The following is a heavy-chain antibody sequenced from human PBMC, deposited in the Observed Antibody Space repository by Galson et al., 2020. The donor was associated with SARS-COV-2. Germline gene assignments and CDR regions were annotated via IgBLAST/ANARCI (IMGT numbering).Heavy chain of an antibody. V-gene: IGHV4-30-4*08. CDR1: GGSISSDHHY. Sequence: ETSETLSLTCTVSGGSISSDHHYWSWIRQPPGKGLEWIGYISNSARMYYNPSLKSRVSISVDTSKNQFSLKLSSVTAADAAVYYCASAYCSASCYAYDDWGQGTLVTVSS. CDR3: ASAYCSASCYAYDD. CDR2: ISNSARM. J-gene: IGHJ4*02. D-gene: IGHD2-2*01.